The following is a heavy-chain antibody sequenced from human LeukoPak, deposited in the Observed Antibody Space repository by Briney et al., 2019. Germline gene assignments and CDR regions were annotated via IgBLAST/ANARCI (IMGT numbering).Heavy chain of an antibody. Sequence: GRSLRLSCAASGFTFSSYGMHWVRQAPGKGLEWVAVIWYDGSNKYYADPVKGRFTISRDNSKNTLYLQMNSLRAEDTAVYYCARVMEDCTNGVCQIYYYYGMDVWGQGTTVTVSS. CDR3: ARVMEDCTNGVCQIYYYYGMDV. V-gene: IGHV3-33*01. J-gene: IGHJ6*02. CDR1: GFTFSSYG. CDR2: IWYDGSNK. D-gene: IGHD2-8*01.